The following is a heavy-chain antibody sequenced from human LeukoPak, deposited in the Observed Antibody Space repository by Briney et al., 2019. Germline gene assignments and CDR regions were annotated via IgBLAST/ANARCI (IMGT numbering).Heavy chain of an antibody. J-gene: IGHJ4*02. V-gene: IGHV3-7*01. Sequence: GGSLRLSCAASGFTFSNYWVNWVRQAPGKGLERLANIKQDGSQSHYVDSVKGRFTISRDNAKNSLYLQMNTLRAEDTAVYYCARDYSASGSFDYWGQGTLVTVSS. CDR3: ARDYSASGSFDY. CDR2: IKQDGSQS. D-gene: IGHD3-10*01. CDR1: GFTFSNYW.